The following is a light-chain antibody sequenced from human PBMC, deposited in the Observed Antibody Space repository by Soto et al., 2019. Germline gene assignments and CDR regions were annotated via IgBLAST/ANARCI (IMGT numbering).Light chain of an antibody. Sequence: QSVLTQPASVSGSPGQSITISCTGTSSDIGDYNYVSWYQQHPGKAPTLMIYDVSNRPSGVSNRFSGSKSGNTASLTISGLQAEDEADYYCSSFRRSNTPCVFGTGTKVTV. CDR2: DVS. CDR1: SSDIGDYNY. V-gene: IGLV2-14*01. CDR3: SSFRRSNTPCV. J-gene: IGLJ1*01.